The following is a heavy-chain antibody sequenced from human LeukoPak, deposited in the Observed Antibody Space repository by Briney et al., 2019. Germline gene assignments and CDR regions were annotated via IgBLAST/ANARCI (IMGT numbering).Heavy chain of an antibody. CDR2: INAGNGNT. J-gene: IGHJ4*02. Sequence: ASVKVSCKASGYTFTSYAMHWVRQAPGQRLEWMGWINAGNGNTKYSQKFQGRVTITRNTSISTAYMELSSLRSEDTAVYYCAAVQYSSSGLRDEDYWGQGTLVTVSS. CDR1: GYTFTSYA. D-gene: IGHD6-13*01. V-gene: IGHV1-3*01. CDR3: AAVQYSSSGLRDEDY.